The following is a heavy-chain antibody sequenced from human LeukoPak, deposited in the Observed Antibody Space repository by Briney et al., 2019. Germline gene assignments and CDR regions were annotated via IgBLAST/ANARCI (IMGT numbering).Heavy chain of an antibody. J-gene: IGHJ4*02. CDR3: ARGYSTSWTYYFDY. CDR1: AGAITGYY. D-gene: IGHD6-13*01. V-gene: IGHV4-59*01. CDR2: IYGNT. Sequence: SETLSLTCTVSAGAITGYYWGWIRQPPGKGLEWIGHIYGNTNYNPSLKSRVTISVDTSKNHLSLKMNSVTAADTAVYYCARGYSTSWTYYFDYWGQGALVTVSS.